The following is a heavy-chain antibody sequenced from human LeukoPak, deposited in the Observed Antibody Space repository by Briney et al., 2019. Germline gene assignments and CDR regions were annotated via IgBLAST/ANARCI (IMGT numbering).Heavy chain of an antibody. J-gene: IGHJ4*02. CDR3: AKEITMVRGSFDY. V-gene: IGHV3-23*01. D-gene: IGHD3-10*01. Sequence: GGSLRISCAASGFTFSSYGMSWVRQAPGKGLEWVSAISGSGGSTYYADSVKGRFTISRDNSKNTLYLQMNSLRAEDTAVYYCAKEITMVRGSFDYWGQGTLVTVSS. CDR2: ISGSGGST. CDR1: GFTFSSYG.